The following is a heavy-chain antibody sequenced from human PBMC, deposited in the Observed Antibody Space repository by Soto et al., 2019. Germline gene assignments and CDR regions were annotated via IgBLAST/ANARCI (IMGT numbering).Heavy chain of an antibody. CDR3: ARVVAAAGTYYFDY. V-gene: IGHV3-30-3*01. D-gene: IGHD6-13*01. J-gene: IGHJ4*02. CDR2: ISYDGSNK. Sequence: QVQLVESGGGVVQPGRSLRLSCAASGFTFRSYAMHWVRQAPGKGLEWVAVISYDGSNKYYADSVKGRFTISRDNSKNTLYLQMNSLRAEDTAVYYCARVVAAAGTYYFDYWGQGTLVTVSS. CDR1: GFTFRSYA.